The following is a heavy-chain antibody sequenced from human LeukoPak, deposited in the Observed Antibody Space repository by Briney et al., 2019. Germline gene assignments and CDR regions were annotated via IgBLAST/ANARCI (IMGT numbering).Heavy chain of an antibody. CDR2: IKQDGSEK. CDR3: ATMHQWFGERSYYYMDV. D-gene: IGHD3-10*01. V-gene: IGHV3-7*01. Sequence: PGGSLRLSCAASGFTFSSYWMSWVRQAPGKGLEWVANIKQDGSEKYYVDSVKGRFTVSRDNAKNSLYLQMNSLRAEDTAVYYCATMHQWFGERSYYYMDVWGKGTTVTVSS. J-gene: IGHJ6*03. CDR1: GFTFSSYW.